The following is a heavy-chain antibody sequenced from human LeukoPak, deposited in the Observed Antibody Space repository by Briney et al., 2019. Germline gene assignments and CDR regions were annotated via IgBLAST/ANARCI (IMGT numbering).Heavy chain of an antibody. CDR2: IYPCDSDT. V-gene: IGHV5-51*01. Sequence: IIYPCDSDTRYSPSFQGQVTISADKSISTAYLQWSSLKASDTAMYYCARVKYSSSYYFDYWGQGTLVTVSS. J-gene: IGHJ4*02. CDR3: ARVKYSSSYYFDY. D-gene: IGHD6-6*01.